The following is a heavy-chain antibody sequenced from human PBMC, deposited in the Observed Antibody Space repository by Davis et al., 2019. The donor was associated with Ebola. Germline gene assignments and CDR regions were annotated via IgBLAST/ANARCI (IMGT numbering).Heavy chain of an antibody. J-gene: IGHJ6*02. CDR1: GGSFSGYY. V-gene: IGHV4-34*01. CDR3: ALSARRGMYYYYGMDV. D-gene: IGHD6-6*01. CDR2: INHSGST. Sequence: PSATLSLTCAVYGGSFSGYYWSWIRQPPGKGLEWIGEINHSGSTNYNPSLKSRVTISVDTSKNQFSLKLSSVTAADTAVYYCALSARRGMYYYYGMDVWGQGTTVTVSS.